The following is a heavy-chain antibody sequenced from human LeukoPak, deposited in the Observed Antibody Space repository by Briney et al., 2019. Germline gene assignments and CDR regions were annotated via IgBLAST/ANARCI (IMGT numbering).Heavy chain of an antibody. CDR1: GYTFTELS. CDR2: FDPEDGET. CDR3: ATGATIPAGFDF. J-gene: IGHJ4*02. Sequence: ASVKVSCKVSGYTFTELSMHWVRQAPGKGHEWMGGFDPEDGETIYAQRFKGRLTLTGDTSTDAVYMDLSSLTPEDTAVYYCATGATIPAGFDFWGQGTLVTVSS. D-gene: IGHD5-24*01. V-gene: IGHV1-24*01.